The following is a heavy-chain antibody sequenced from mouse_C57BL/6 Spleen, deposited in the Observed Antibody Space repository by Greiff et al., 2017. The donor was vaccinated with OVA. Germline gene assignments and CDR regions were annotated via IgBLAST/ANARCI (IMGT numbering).Heavy chain of an antibody. CDR3: ARYPYYDGSSPWYFDV. J-gene: IGHJ1*03. CDR1: GYSFTGYY. Sequence: DVKLQESGPELVKPGASVKISCKASGYSFTGYYMNWVKQSPEKSLEWIGEINPSTGGTTYNQKFKAKATLTVDKSSSTAYMQLKSLTSEDSAVYYCARYPYYDGSSPWYFDVWGTGTTVTVSS. D-gene: IGHD1-1*01. CDR2: INPSTGGT. V-gene: IGHV1-42*01.